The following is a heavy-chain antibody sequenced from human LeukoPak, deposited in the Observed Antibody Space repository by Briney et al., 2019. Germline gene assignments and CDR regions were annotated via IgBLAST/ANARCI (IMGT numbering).Heavy chain of an antibody. D-gene: IGHD6-13*01. Sequence: SETPSLTCSVSGDSISSSRYYWGWIRQPPGKGLEWIGTVYYSGSTYYNPSVKSRVTISVDTSKNQFSLKLISVTAADTAVYYCAAAHYSSTWYYFDYWGQGTLVTVSS. V-gene: IGHV4-39*05. CDR2: VYYSGST. CDR3: AAAHYSSTWYYFDY. CDR1: GDSISSSRYY. J-gene: IGHJ4*02.